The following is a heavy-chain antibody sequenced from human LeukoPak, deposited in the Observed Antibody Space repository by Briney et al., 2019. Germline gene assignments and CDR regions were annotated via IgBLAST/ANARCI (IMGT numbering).Heavy chain of an antibody. Sequence: GASVKVSCKASGYTFTSYYMHWVRQAPGQGLEWMGWINPNSGGTDYAQNFQGRVTLTRDTSLSTAYMELSRLGSDDTAVYFCARDLEVSSVNLGLDPWGQGTLVTVSS. V-gene: IGHV1-2*02. CDR1: GYTFTSYY. CDR3: ARDLEVSSVNLGLDP. J-gene: IGHJ5*02. CDR2: INPNSGGT. D-gene: IGHD7-27*01.